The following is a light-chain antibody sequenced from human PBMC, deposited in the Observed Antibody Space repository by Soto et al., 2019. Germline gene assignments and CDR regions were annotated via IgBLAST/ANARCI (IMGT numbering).Light chain of an antibody. Sequence: DIQMTQAPSTLSASFGDRVTITCRASQSISHWLAWYQQKPGKAPRLLIYKASSLESGVPSRFSGGGSGTEFTLAISSLQPDDFATYYCQQYVSYPLTFGGGTKVDIK. V-gene: IGKV1-5*03. J-gene: IGKJ4*01. CDR2: KAS. CDR1: QSISHW. CDR3: QQYVSYPLT.